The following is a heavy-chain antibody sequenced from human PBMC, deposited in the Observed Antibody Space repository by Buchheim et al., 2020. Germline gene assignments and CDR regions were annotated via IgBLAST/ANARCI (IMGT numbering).Heavy chain of an antibody. D-gene: IGHD1-7*01. CDR3: ARDLGGLEWGWPGNYHNYGMDF. CDR2: IAAVNDNR. J-gene: IGHJ6*02. Sequence: QVQLVQSGAEVKKPGTSVKISCKASGYILINYPMHWVRQAPGQSPEWMGWIAAVNDNRKYSQKFQDRITITRDTSASTVYMELRSLRSEDTAVYYCARDLGGLEWGWPGNYHNYGMDFWGLGT. CDR1: GYILINYP. V-gene: IGHV1-3*01.